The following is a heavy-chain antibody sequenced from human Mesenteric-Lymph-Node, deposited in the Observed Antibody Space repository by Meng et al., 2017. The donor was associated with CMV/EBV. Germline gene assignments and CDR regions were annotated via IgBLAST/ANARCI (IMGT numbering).Heavy chain of an antibody. Sequence: ASVKVSCKASGHTFTSYDINWVRQATGQGLEWMGWMNPNSGNTGYAQKFQGRVTMTRNTSISTAYMELSSLRSEDTAVYYCAREPVDTAMVSSYYYYGMDVWGQGTTVTVSS. CDR3: AREPVDTAMVSSYYYYGMDV. D-gene: IGHD5-18*01. V-gene: IGHV1-8*01. CDR2: MNPNSGNT. J-gene: IGHJ6*02. CDR1: GHTFTSYD.